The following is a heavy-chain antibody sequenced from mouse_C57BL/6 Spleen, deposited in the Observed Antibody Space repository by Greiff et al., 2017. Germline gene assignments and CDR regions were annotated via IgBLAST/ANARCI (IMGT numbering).Heavy chain of an antibody. Sequence: VKLMESGPGLVQPSQSLSITCTVSGFSLTSYGVHWVRQSPGKGLEWLGVIWSGGSTDYNAAFISRLSISKDNSKSQVFFKMNSLQADDTAIYYCARNGDYYGSSLYYFDYWGQGTTLTVSS. CDR2: IWSGGST. CDR1: GFSLTSYG. V-gene: IGHV2-2*01. CDR3: ARNGDYYGSSLYYFDY. J-gene: IGHJ2*01. D-gene: IGHD1-1*01.